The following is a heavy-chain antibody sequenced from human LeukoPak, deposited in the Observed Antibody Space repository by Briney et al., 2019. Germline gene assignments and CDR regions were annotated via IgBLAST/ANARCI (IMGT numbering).Heavy chain of an antibody. CDR2: MNPNSGNT. J-gene: IGHJ5*02. CDR1: GYTFTSYD. CDR3: ARGGRTGSRNVLLWFGNWFDP. D-gene: IGHD3-10*01. Sequence: ASVKVSCKASGYTFTSYDINWVRQATGQGLEWMGWMNPNSGNTGYAQKFQGRVTMTRNTSISTAYMELSSLRSEDTAVYYCARGGRTGSRNVLLWFGNWFDPWGQGTLVTVSS. V-gene: IGHV1-8*01.